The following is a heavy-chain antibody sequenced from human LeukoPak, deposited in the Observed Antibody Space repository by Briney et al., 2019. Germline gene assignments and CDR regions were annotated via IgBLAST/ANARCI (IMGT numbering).Heavy chain of an antibody. CDR1: GYSFTSYD. Sequence: ASVKVSCKASGYSFTSYDINWVRQATGQGLEWMGIINPSGGSTSYAQKFQGRVTITTDESTSTAYMELSSLRSEDTAVYYCARGLRYFDWLPNYYYGMDVWGQGTTVTVSS. V-gene: IGHV1-46*01. CDR3: ARGLRYFDWLPNYYYGMDV. D-gene: IGHD3-9*01. CDR2: INPSGGST. J-gene: IGHJ6*02.